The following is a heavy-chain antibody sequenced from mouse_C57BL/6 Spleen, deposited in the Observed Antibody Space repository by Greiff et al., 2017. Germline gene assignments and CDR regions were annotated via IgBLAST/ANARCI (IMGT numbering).Heavy chain of an antibody. CDR2: IYPGNSDT. Sequence: EVQLQQSGTVLARPGASVKMSCKTSGYTFTSYWMHWVKQRPGQGLEWIGAIYPGNSDTSYNQKFKGKAKLTAVTSASTAYMELSSLTNEDSAVYYCTRVTTVVEGYFDYWGQGTTLTVSS. CDR3: TRVTTVVEGYFDY. J-gene: IGHJ2*01. CDR1: GYTFTSYW. D-gene: IGHD1-1*01. V-gene: IGHV1-5*01.